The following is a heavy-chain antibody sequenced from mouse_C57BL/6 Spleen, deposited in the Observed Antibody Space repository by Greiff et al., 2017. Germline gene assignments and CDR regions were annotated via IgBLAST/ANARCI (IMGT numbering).Heavy chain of an antibody. V-gene: IGHV1-74*04. CDR1: GYTFTSYW. J-gene: IGHJ4*01. CDR3: EIGTKGGETEEEDYAREE. Sequence: VQLQQPGAELVKPGASVKVSCKASGYTFTSYWMHWVKQRPGQGLEWIGRIHPSDSDPNYNQKFKGKATLTVDKSSSTAYRQISRRKAEDAAVEDGEIGTKGGETEEEDYAREEGGKGTEGNVSS. CDR2: IHPSDSDP. D-gene: IGHD1-1*02.